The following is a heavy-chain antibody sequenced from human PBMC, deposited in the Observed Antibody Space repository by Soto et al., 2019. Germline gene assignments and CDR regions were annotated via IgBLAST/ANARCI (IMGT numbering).Heavy chain of an antibody. CDR3: ARDGYYDSSGYYYGWFDP. V-gene: IGHV1-18*01. CDR2: ISGYNGNT. Sequence: ASVKVSCKASGYTFTRYGISWVRQAPGQGLEWMGWISGYNGNTNYAQKLQGRVTMTTDTSTSTAYMELRSLRSDDTAVYYCARDGYYDSSGYYYGWFDPWGQGTLVTVSS. CDR1: GYTFTRYG. J-gene: IGHJ5*02. D-gene: IGHD3-22*01.